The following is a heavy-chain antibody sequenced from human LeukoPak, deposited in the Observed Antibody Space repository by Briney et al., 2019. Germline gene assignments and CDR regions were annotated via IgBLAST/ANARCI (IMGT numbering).Heavy chain of an antibody. V-gene: IGHV6-1*01. CDR1: GDSVSSNSAA. D-gene: IGHD2-15*01. CDR3: ARDIVVVAATNYFDY. Sequence: SQTLSLTCATSGDSVSSNSAAWNWIRQSPSRGLEWLGRTYYRSKLYNDYAVSVKSRITINPDTSKNQFSLHLNSVTPEDTAVCYCARDIVVVAATNYFDYWGQGTLVTVSS. CDR2: TYYRSKLYN. J-gene: IGHJ4*02.